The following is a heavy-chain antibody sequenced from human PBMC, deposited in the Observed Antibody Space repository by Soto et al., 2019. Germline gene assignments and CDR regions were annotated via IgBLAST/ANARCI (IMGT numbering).Heavy chain of an antibody. CDR3: ARGVEKKAMDPAEYNWFDP. CDR1: GKSFTGCY. V-gene: IGHV1-2*02. Sequence: XSVKLSCNTSGKSFTGCYRHWVLQAPGQGLEWMGWINPNSGGTNYAQKFQGRVTMTRDTSISTAYMELSRLRSDDTAVYYCARGVEKKAMDPAEYNWFDPWGQGTLVTVSS. J-gene: IGHJ5*02. CDR2: INPNSGGT. D-gene: IGHD5-18*01.